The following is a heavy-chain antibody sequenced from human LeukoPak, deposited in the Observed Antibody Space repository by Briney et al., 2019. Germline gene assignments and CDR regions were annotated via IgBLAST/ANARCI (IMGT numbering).Heavy chain of an antibody. V-gene: IGHV3-7*01. Sequence: PGESLRLSCTVSGFTFTDYWMNWVRQAPGKGLGWVASIRQDGGEKTYVDSVRGRFTISRDNTKNSLYLQMSSLRAEDTAVYYCARDGTAAGLYFDLWGQGTLVTVSS. CDR1: GFTFTDYW. CDR2: IRQDGGEK. D-gene: IGHD6-13*01. CDR3: ARDGTAAGLYFDL. J-gene: IGHJ4*01.